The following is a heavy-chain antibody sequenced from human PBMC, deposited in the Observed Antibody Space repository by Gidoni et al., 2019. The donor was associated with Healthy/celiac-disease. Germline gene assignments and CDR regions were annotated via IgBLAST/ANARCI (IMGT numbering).Heavy chain of an antibody. Sequence: EVQLVQSGAEVKKHWASLKISWKGSGYSFTTYWIGWVRQMPGKGLEWMGSIYPGDSDTRYSPSFQGQVTSSADKSISTAYLQWSSLKASDTAMYYCARRASSGCSDYWGQGTLVTVSS. CDR1: GYSFTTYW. J-gene: IGHJ4*02. CDR2: IYPGDSDT. CDR3: ARRASSGCSDY. D-gene: IGHD6-19*01. V-gene: IGHV5-51*01.